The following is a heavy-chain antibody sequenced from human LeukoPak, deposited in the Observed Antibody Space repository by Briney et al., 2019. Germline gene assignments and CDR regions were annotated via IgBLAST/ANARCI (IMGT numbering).Heavy chain of an antibody. CDR2: IYTSGST. J-gene: IGHJ3*02. CDR3: ARDLSDCSSTSCYDAFDI. D-gene: IGHD2-2*01. CDR1: GGSISSGSYY. Sequence: SETLSLTCTVSGGSISSGSYYWSWIRQPAGKGLEWIGRIYTSGSTNYNPSLKSRVTISVDTSKNQFSLKLSSVTAADTAVYYCARDLSDCSSTSCYDAFDIWGQGTMVTVSS. V-gene: IGHV4-61*02.